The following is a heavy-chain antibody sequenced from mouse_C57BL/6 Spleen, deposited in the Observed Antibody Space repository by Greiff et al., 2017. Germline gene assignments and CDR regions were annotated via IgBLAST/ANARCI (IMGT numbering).Heavy chain of an antibody. Sequence: EVMLVESGGGLVQPGGSLKLSCAASGFTFSDYYMSWVRQPPEKRLEWVAYISNGGGSTYYPDTVKGRFTISRDNAKHTLYLQMSRLKSEDTAMYYCARGGYYAMDDWGQGTSVTVSS. CDR1: GFTFSDYY. J-gene: IGHJ4*01. CDR2: ISNGGGST. CDR3: ARGGYYAMDD. V-gene: IGHV5-12*01.